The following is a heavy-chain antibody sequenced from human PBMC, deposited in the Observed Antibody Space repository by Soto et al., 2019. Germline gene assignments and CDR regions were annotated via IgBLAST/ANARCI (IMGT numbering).Heavy chain of an antibody. Sequence: EVQLVESGGGVVRPGGSRSPPWAASGSTLDVYGLSWVGQPPGRGLEWVPGINGNGGSTGYADSGKGRFTISRDNAKNSLYLQMNSLRAEDTALYYCARLYSSGWYGPGRYWGQGTLVTVSS. V-gene: IGHV3-20*04. J-gene: IGHJ4*02. CDR2: INGNGGST. CDR1: GSTLDVYG. CDR3: ARLYSSGWYGPGRY. D-gene: IGHD6-19*01.